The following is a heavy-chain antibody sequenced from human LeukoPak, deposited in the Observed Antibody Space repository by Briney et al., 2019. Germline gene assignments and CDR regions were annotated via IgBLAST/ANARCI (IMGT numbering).Heavy chain of an antibody. CDR2: IYSGGST. V-gene: IGHV3-53*01. CDR3: ARNIGGVGY. D-gene: IGHD2-21*01. J-gene: IGHJ4*02. Sequence: GGSLRLSCAASGFTFSDYYMSWVRQAPGKGLEWVSVIYSGGSTYYADSVKGRFTISRDNSKNTLYLQMNSLRAEDTAVYYCARNIGGVGYWGQGTLVTVSS. CDR1: GFTFSDYY.